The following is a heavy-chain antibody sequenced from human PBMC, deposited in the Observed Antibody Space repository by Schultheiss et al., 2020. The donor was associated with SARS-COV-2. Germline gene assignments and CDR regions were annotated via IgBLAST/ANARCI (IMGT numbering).Heavy chain of an antibody. CDR3: ARVLGYSYGYGYYFDY. Sequence: GGSLRLSCAASGFTVSSNYMSWVRQAPGKGLVWVSRINSDGSSTSYADSVKGRFTISRDNSKNTLYLQMNSLRPDDTAVYYCARVLGYSYGYGYYFDYWGQGTLITVSS. J-gene: IGHJ4*02. D-gene: IGHD5-18*01. CDR1: GFTVSSNY. V-gene: IGHV3-74*01. CDR2: INSDGSST.